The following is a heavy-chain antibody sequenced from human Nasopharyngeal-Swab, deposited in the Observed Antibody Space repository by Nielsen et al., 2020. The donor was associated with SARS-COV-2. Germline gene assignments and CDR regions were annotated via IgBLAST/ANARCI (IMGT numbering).Heavy chain of an antibody. D-gene: IGHD6-6*01. Sequence: SLKISCAASGFTFDDYAMHWVRQAPGKGLDWVSGISWNSGSIGYADSVKGRFTISRDNAKNSLYLQMNSLRAEDTALYYCEKVHSSAHDAFDIWGQGTMVTVSS. V-gene: IGHV3-9*01. J-gene: IGHJ3*02. CDR1: GFTFDDYA. CDR3: EKVHSSAHDAFDI. CDR2: ISWNSGSI.